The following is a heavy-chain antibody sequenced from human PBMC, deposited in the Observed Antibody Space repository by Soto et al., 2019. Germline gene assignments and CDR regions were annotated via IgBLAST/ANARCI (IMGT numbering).Heavy chain of an antibody. CDR2: ISGSGGST. J-gene: IGHJ6*03. CDR3: AKASAIFYYYYYMDV. CDR1: GFTFSSYA. V-gene: IGHV3-23*01. D-gene: IGHD3-3*01. Sequence: EVQLLESGGGLVQPGGSLRLSCAASGFTFSSYAMSWVRQAPGKGLEWVSAISGSGGSTYYTDSVKGRFTISRDNSKNTLYLQMNSLRAEDTAVYYCAKASAIFYYYYYMDVWGKGTTVTVSS.